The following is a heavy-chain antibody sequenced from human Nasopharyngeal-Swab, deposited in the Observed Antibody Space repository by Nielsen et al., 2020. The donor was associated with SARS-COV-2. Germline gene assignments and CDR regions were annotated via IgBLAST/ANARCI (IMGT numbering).Heavy chain of an antibody. Sequence: GESLKISCAASGFTFSSYGMHWVRQAPGKGLEWVAVIWYDGSNKYYADSVKGRFTISRDNSKNTLYLQMNSLRAEDTAGYYCARTWIRVPDAFDIWGQGTMVTVSS. V-gene: IGHV3-33*01. J-gene: IGHJ3*02. D-gene: IGHD5-18*01. CDR3: ARTWIRVPDAFDI. CDR2: IWYDGSNK. CDR1: GFTFSSYG.